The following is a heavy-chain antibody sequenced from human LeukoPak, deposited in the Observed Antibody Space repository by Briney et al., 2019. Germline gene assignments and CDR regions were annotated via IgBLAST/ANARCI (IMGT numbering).Heavy chain of an antibody. D-gene: IGHD2-2*02. CDR1: GGSISSYY. Sequence: SETLSLTCTGTGGSISSYYWSWIRQPPGRGLEGIGHIYSRWCTNYNPSSKSRVPISVDTSKNQVSLKWTCVTAADTAVYYCARRHSAAIDCSSTSCYTTARLEAFDIWGQGTMVTVSS. J-gene: IGHJ3*02. V-gene: IGHV4-4*09. CDR3: ARRHSAAIDCSSTSCYTTARLEAFDI. CDR2: IYSRWCT.